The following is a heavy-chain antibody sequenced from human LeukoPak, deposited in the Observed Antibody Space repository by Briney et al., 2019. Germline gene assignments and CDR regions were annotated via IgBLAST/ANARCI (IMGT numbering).Heavy chain of an antibody. J-gene: IGHJ4*02. CDR2: IYHSGST. V-gene: IGHV4-59*01. Sequence: SETLSLTCTVSVGSTSTYYWSWIRQPPGKGLEWIGYIYHSGSTKYNPSLKSRVTISVDTSQNQFSLKLSSVTAADTAVYYCARDGYSGSDALWGQGTLVTVSS. D-gene: IGHD5-12*01. CDR3: ARDGYSGSDAL. CDR1: VGSTSTYY.